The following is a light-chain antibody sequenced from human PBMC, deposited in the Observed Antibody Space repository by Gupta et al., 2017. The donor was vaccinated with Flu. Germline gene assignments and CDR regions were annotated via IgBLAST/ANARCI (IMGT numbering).Light chain of an antibody. Sequence: DIQLTQSTSTLSAYVGDRVTITCRASQSINNWLAWYQQRPGKAPKLLIYKASNLESGVPSRFSGSESGTEFTLTISSLQPDDFATYYCQQHLNYPLTFGGGTKVEIK. CDR3: QQHLNYPLT. V-gene: IGKV1-5*03. CDR2: KAS. CDR1: QSINNW. J-gene: IGKJ4*01.